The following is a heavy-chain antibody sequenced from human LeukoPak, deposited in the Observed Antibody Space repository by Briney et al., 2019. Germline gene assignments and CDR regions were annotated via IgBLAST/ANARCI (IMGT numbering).Heavy chain of an antibody. V-gene: IGHV4-59*01. J-gene: IGHJ6*03. CDR2: IYYSGST. D-gene: IGHD5-18*01. Sequence: PSETLSLTCTVSGGSISSYYWSWIRQPPGKGLEWIGYIYYSGSTNYNPSLKSRVTISVDTSKNQFSLKLSSVTAADTAVYYCARVAYSYPPYYMDVWGKGTTVTVSS. CDR3: ARVAYSYPPYYMDV. CDR1: GGSISSYY.